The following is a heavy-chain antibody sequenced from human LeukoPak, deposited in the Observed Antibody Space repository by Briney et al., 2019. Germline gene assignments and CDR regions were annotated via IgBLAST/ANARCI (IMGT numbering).Heavy chain of an antibody. Sequence: GGSLRLSCTASAFAFSNHAMSWVRQAPGKGLEWVSSISISGGTTYYADSVKGRFTISRENSKSTLYLQMNNLRADDAAVYYCANEIRPNDYWGQGTLVTVSS. CDR2: ISISGGTT. J-gene: IGHJ4*02. CDR3: ANEIRPNDY. V-gene: IGHV3-23*01. CDR1: AFAFSNHA. D-gene: IGHD4-17*01.